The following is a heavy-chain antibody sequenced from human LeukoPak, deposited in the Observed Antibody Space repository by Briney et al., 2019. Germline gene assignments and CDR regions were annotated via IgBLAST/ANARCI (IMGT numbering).Heavy chain of an antibody. CDR3: AKAHMVRGVMVPHAFDI. CDR1: GFTFDDYA. CDR2: ISWNSGSI. J-gene: IGHJ3*02. Sequence: GGSLRLSCAASGFTFDDYAMHWVRQAPGKGLEGVSGISWNSGSIGYADSVKGRFTISRDNSKNTLYLQMNSLRAEDTAVYYCAKAHMVRGVMVPHAFDIWGQGTMVTVSS. V-gene: IGHV3-9*01. D-gene: IGHD3-10*01.